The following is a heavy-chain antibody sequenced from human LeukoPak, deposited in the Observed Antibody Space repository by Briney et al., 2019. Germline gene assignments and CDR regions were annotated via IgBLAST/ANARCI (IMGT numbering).Heavy chain of an antibody. CDR3: AREGIAARRGYYYYYYYMDV. CDR2: IWYDGSNK. D-gene: IGHD6-6*01. J-gene: IGHJ6*03. Sequence: GGSLRLSCAASGFTFSGYGMHWVRQAPGKGLEWVAVIWYDGSNKYYADSVKGRFTISRDNSKNTLYLQMNSLRAEDTAVYYCAREGIAARRGYYYYYYYMDVWGKGTTDTVSS. CDR1: GFTFSGYG. V-gene: IGHV3-33*01.